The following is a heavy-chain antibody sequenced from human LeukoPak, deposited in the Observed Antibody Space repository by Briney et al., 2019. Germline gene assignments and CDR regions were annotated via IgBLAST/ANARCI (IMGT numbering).Heavy chain of an antibody. J-gene: IGHJ4*02. CDR1: GDSISSSSYF. CDR3: AREVNYGGNLDY. CDR2: IYYSGTT. Sequence: SETLSLTCTVSGDSISSSSYFWGWIRQPPGKGLAWIGSIYYSGTTYYNPSLKSRVTISVDTSKNQFSLKLSSVTAADTAVYYCAREVNYGGNLDYWGQGTLVTVSS. D-gene: IGHD4-23*01. V-gene: IGHV4-39*07.